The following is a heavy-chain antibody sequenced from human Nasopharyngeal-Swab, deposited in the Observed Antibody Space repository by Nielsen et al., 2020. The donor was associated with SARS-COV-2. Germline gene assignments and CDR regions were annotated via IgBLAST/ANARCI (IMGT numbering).Heavy chain of an antibody. D-gene: IGHD3-10*01. CDR1: GGSISSGGYY. CDR3: AREIRGAFDY. J-gene: IGHJ4*02. V-gene: IGHV4-31*03. Sequence: SLTCTVSGGSISSGGYYWSWIRQHPGKGLEWIGYIYYSGSTYYNPSLKSRVTISVDTSKNQFSLKLNSVTTADSAVYYCAREIRGAFDYWGQGTLVTVSS. CDR2: IYYSGST.